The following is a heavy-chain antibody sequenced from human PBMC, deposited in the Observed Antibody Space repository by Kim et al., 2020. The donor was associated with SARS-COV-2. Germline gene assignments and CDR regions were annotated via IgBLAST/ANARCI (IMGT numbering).Heavy chain of an antibody. J-gene: IGHJ5*02. V-gene: IGHV4-39*01. D-gene: IGHD6-19*01. CDR3: ASLRRGAVAGIIGTSNNWFDH. CDR1: GGSISSSSYY. CDR2: IYYSGST. Sequence: SETLSLTCTVSGGSISSSSYYWGWIRQPPGKGLEWIGSIYYSGSTYYNPSLKSRVTISVDTSKNQFSLKLSSVTAADTAVYYCASLRRGAVAGIIGTSNNWFDHWGQGTLVTVSS.